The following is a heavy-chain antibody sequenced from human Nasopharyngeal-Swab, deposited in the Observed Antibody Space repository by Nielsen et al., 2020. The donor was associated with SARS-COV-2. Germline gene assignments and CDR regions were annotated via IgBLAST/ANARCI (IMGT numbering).Heavy chain of an antibody. D-gene: IGHD6-13*01. Sequence: WIRQPPGKGLEWVSSISSSSSYIYYADSVKGRFTISRDNAKNSLYLQMNSLRAEDTAVYYRARDGLAAADPAYNWFDPWGQGTLVTVSS. V-gene: IGHV3-21*01. J-gene: IGHJ5*02. CDR2: ISSSSSYI. CDR3: ARDGLAAADPAYNWFDP.